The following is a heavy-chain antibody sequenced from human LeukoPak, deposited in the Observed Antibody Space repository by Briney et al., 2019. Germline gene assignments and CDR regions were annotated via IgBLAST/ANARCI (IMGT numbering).Heavy chain of an antibody. CDR1: GFTFSSYS. CDR2: ISSSSSYI. J-gene: IGHJ2*01. V-gene: IGHV3-21*01. D-gene: IGHD1-26*01. CDR3: ARSQWELRYWYFDL. Sequence: GSLRLSCAASGFTFSSYSMNWVRQAPGKGLEWVSSISSSSSYIYYADSVKGRFTISRDSAKNSLYLQMNSLRAEDTAVYYCARSQWELRYWYFDLWGRGTLVTVSS.